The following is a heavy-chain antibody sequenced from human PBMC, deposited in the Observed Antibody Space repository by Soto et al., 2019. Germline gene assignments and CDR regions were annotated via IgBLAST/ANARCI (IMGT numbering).Heavy chain of an antibody. CDR1: GFTFSGYW. V-gene: IGHV3-7*05. CDR3: AREAV. J-gene: IGHJ6*02. Sequence: EVQLVESGGGLVQPGGSLRLSCAASGFTFSGYWMSWVGQAPGKGLEWVANIKQDGSEQFYVDSVKGRFTISRDNAKNSLYLQMNLLRAEDTAVYYCAREAVWGQGTTVTVSS. CDR2: IKQDGSEQ.